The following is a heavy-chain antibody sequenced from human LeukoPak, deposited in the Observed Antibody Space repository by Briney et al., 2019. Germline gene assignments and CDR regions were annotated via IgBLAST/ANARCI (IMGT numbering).Heavy chain of an antibody. CDR3: ARGVNSGYFDY. CDR2: IFYTGSA. D-gene: IGHD1-26*01. Sequence: SETLSLTCNVSGGSFINYYWAWIRQSPGKGLEWIAYIFYTGSANYNPSLKSRVTISVDTSKNQFSLKLTSVTAADTAVYYCARGVNSGYFDYCGQGTLVTVSS. CDR1: GGSFINYY. J-gene: IGHJ4*02. V-gene: IGHV4-59*01.